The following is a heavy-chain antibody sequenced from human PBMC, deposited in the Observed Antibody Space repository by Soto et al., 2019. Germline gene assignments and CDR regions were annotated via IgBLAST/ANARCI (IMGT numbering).Heavy chain of an antibody. CDR2: ISAYNGNT. CDR1: GYTFTSYG. J-gene: IGHJ5*02. CDR3: ASHKANWFDP. V-gene: IGHV1-18*01. Sequence: QVQLVQSGAEVKKPGASVKVSCKASGYTFTSYGISWVRQAPGQGLEWMGWISAYNGNTNYAPKLQGRVTMTTDTATRTAFMEPRSLRSDGTAVDYCASHKANWFDPWGQGTLVTVSS.